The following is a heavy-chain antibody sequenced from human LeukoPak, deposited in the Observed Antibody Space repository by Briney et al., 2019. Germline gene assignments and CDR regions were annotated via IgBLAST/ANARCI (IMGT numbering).Heavy chain of an antibody. Sequence: PSETLSLTCTVSGGSISSSSYYWGWIRQPPGKGLEWIGSIYYSGSTYYNPSLKSQLNISVDTSKNQFSLQLRSVTAADTAVYYCARTISTVTTPRGGTYYFDYWGQGTLVTVSS. CDR1: GGSISSSSYY. CDR3: ARTISTVTTPRGGTYYFDY. D-gene: IGHD4-17*01. J-gene: IGHJ4*02. V-gene: IGHV4-39*01. CDR2: IYYSGST.